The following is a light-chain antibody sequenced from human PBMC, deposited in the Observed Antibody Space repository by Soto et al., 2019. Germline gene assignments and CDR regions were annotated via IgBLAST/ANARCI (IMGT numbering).Light chain of an antibody. J-gene: IGLJ3*02. Sequence: QSVLTQPPSVSGAPGQRITISCTGSSSNIGAGYDVHWYQHLPGTAPKLLIYDNNKRPSGISDRFSGSKSGTSATLAITGLQTGDEADYYCGTWDSSLSVVLFGGGTKLTVL. CDR1: SSNIGAGYD. CDR3: GTWDSSLSVVL. CDR2: DNN. V-gene: IGLV1-51*01.